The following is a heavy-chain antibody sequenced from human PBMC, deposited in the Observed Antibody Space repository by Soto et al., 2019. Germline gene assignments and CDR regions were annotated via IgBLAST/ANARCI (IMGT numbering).Heavy chain of an antibody. Sequence: QVQVFQSGAEVKKPGSSVRVSCKVSGGTLNSQSITWVRQAPGQGLEWMGGIIPMFGTPTDAQKFRGRVAISADTSTSTVYMELRRMSSQDTAVYYCATSLAALRTPYNSLDAWGQRTLVTVSS. CDR3: ATSLAALRTPYNSLDA. CDR1: GGTLNSQS. J-gene: IGHJ5*02. V-gene: IGHV1-69*06. CDR2: IIPMFGTP. D-gene: IGHD6-6*01.